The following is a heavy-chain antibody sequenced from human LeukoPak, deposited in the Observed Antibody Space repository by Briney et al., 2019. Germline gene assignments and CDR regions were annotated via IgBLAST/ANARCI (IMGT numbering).Heavy chain of an antibody. Sequence: ASVKVSCKASGYTFTSYAMHWVRQAPGQRLEWMEWINAGNGNTKYSQKFQGRVTITRDTSASTAYMELSSLRSEDTAVYYCARDPCSGGSCPDYWGQGTLVTVSS. V-gene: IGHV1-3*01. D-gene: IGHD2-15*01. CDR3: ARDPCSGGSCPDY. J-gene: IGHJ4*02. CDR2: INAGNGNT. CDR1: GYTFTSYA.